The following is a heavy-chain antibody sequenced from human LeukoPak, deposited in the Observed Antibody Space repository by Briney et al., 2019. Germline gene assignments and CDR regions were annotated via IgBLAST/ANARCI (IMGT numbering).Heavy chain of an antibody. D-gene: IGHD2-15*01. CDR2: IYYSGST. Sequence: PSETLSLTCTVSRGSISSGDHVWSWIRQHPGKGLGWIGYIYYSGSTYYNPSLKSRVTISVDTSKNQFSLKLSSVTAADTAVYYCTRDVPRSGGYPDNWGLRTLVTVSS. J-gene: IGHJ4*02. CDR1: RGSISSGDHV. CDR3: TRDVPRSGGYPDN. V-gene: IGHV4-31*03.